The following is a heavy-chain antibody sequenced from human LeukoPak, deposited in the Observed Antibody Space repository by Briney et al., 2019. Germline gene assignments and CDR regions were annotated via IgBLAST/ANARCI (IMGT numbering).Heavy chain of an antibody. V-gene: IGHV1-8*01. CDR3: ARTAWFDHAQDYYAFDI. CDR2: MNPNSGNT. CDR1: GSTFTSYD. Sequence: ASGKLCCTASGSTFTSYDINWVRQATGQGLEWMGWMNPNSGNTGYAQKFPVRVTMTRNTSISTAYMELSSLRSEDTAAYYCARTAWFDHAQDYYAFDIWGQGTMVTVSS. J-gene: IGHJ3*02. D-gene: IGHD3-10*01.